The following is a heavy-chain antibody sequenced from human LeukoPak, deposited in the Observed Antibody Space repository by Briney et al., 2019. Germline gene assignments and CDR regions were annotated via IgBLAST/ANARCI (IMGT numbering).Heavy chain of an antibody. Sequence: GGSLRLSCAASGFTFSSYGMHWVRQAPGKGLEWVAFIRYDGSNKYYADSVKGRFTISRDNSKNTLYLQMNSLRAEDTAVYYCAKVPYSGSFITFDYWGQGTLVTVSS. CDR2: IRYDGSNK. V-gene: IGHV3-30*02. D-gene: IGHD1-26*01. CDR3: AKVPYSGSFITFDY. CDR1: GFTFSSYG. J-gene: IGHJ4*02.